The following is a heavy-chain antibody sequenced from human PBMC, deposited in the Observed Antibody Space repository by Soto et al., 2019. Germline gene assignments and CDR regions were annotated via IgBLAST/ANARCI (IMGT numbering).Heavy chain of an antibody. CDR1: GFTFSRYG. CDR3: AREAVAVAGTDCAFDI. V-gene: IGHV3-33*01. CDR2: IWYDGSNN. J-gene: IGHJ3*02. D-gene: IGHD6-19*01. Sequence: HPDGCLRLSCAASGFTFSRYGIHRVRQSPGKGLEWVAVIWYDGSNNSYADSVKGRSTISRDNSKNTLYLQMNSLRAEDTAVYYCAREAVAVAGTDCAFDIWGQGTMVTVTS.